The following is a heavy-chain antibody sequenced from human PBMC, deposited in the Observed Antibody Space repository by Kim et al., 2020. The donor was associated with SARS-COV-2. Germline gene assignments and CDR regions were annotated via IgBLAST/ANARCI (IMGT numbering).Heavy chain of an antibody. Sequence: DSVKARFTISRENSKNTRYLQMNSLRAEDTAVYYCAKDVIEWELPVAFDYWGQGTLVTVSS. J-gene: IGHJ4*02. D-gene: IGHD1-26*01. V-gene: IGHV3-23*01. CDR3: AKDVIEWELPVAFDY.